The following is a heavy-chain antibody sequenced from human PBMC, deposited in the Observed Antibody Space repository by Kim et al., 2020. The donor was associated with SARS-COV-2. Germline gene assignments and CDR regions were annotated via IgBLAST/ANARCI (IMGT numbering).Heavy chain of an antibody. Sequence: ASVKVSCKASGYTFTSYAMNWVRQAPGQGLEWMGWINTNTGNPTYAQGFTGRFVFSLDTSVSTAYLQISSLKAEDTAVYYCARGPSFDEATIPLDYWGQGTLVTVSS. CDR1: GYTFTSYA. CDR3: ARGPSFDEATIPLDY. CDR2: INTNTGNP. V-gene: IGHV7-4-1*02. D-gene: IGHD5-12*01. J-gene: IGHJ4*02.